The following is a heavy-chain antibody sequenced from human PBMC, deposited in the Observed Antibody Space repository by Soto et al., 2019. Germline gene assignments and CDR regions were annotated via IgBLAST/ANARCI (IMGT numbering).Heavy chain of an antibody. J-gene: IGHJ4*02. CDR1: GYTFTSYD. V-gene: IGHV1-8*01. CDR3: ARGPKGLSPFDY. Sequence: ASVKVSFKASGYTFTSYDINWVRQATGQGLEWMGWMNPNSGNTGYAQKFQGRVTMTRNTSISTAYMELSSLRSEDTAVYYCARGPKGLSPFDYWGQGTLVTVSS. CDR2: MNPNSGNT.